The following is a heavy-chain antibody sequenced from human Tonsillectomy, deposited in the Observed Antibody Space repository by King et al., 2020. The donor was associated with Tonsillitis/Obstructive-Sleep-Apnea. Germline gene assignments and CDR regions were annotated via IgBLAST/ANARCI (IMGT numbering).Heavy chain of an antibody. J-gene: IGHJ6*03. CDR2: IYYDGTT. Sequence: LQLQESGPGMVKPSETLSLTCTVSGGSTSSSSYYWGWIRQSPGKGLEWIGSIYYDGTTYYNPSLKSRVTISVDTSKNQFSLRLTSVTAADTAVYYCGRNVDDTTTYYYCLDAWGKGTPVTVSS. D-gene: IGHD4-17*01. CDR3: GRNVDDTTTYYYCLDA. CDR1: GGSTSSSSYY. V-gene: IGHV4-39*01.